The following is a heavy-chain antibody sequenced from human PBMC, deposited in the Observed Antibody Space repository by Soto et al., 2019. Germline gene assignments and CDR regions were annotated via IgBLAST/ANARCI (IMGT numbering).Heavy chain of an antibody. D-gene: IGHD4-4*01. CDR1: GFTFSSYW. Sequence: PGGSLRLSCAASGFTFSSYWMSWVRQAPGKGLEWVANIKQDGSEKYYVDSVKGRFTISRDNAKNSLYLQMNSLRAEDTAVYYCARDSEMATVYGMDVWGQGTTVTVSS. CDR2: IKQDGSEK. V-gene: IGHV3-7*05. CDR3: ARDSEMATVYGMDV. J-gene: IGHJ6*02.